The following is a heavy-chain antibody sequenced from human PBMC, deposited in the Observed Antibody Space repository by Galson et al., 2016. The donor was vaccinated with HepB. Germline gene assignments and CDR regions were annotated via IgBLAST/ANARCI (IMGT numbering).Heavy chain of an antibody. CDR1: GGTFNKYA. CDR3: AGVRYSTTWYFDY. CDR2: ITNFGTA. Sequence: SVKVSCKASGGTFNKYAISWVRQAPGQGLEWMGGITNFGTANYAQRFQGRVTITADEYTSTVYMELISLRSEDTAVDYCAGVRYSTTWYFDYWGQGTLVTVSS. V-gene: IGHV1-69*13. D-gene: IGHD6-13*01. J-gene: IGHJ4*02.